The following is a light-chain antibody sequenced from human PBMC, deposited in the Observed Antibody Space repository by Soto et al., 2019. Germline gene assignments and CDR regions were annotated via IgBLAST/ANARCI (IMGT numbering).Light chain of an antibody. V-gene: IGLV2-14*01. J-gene: IGLJ3*02. CDR3: SSYTSSSTHWV. CDR2: EVS. CDR1: SSDGGGYNY. Sequence: QSVLTQPASVSGSPGQSITISCTGTSSDGGGYNYVSWYQQHPGKAPKFMIYEVSNRPSGVSNRFSGSKSGNTASLTISGLQAEDEADYYCSSYTSSSTHWVFGGGTKLTVL.